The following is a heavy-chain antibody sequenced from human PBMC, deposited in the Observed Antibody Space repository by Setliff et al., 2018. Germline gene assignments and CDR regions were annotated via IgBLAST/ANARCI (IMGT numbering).Heavy chain of an antibody. D-gene: IGHD2-15*01. CDR2: IHYRGTT. V-gene: IGHV4-39*02. CDR1: GDSISSGSHY. CDR3: ARDRVVVLAGRRGFYFDY. J-gene: IGHJ4*02. Sequence: PSETLSLTCTVSGDSISSGSHYWGWIRQPPGKGLEWIGRIHYRGTTYSNVSLASRLTISVDTSKNQFSLKLTSVTAADTAVYYCARDRVVVLAGRRGFYFDYWGQGTLVTVSS.